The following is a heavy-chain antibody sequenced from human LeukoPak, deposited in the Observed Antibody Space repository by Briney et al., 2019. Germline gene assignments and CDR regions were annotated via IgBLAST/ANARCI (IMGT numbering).Heavy chain of an antibody. Sequence: PSETLSLTCTVSGGSISSYYWSWIRQPPGKGLEWIGYIYYSGSTNYNPSLKSRVTISADTSKNQFSLKLSSVTAADTAVYYCARPMDYGSGSYQAFDYWGQGTLVTVSS. CDR3: ARPMDYGSGSYQAFDY. CDR2: IYYSGST. V-gene: IGHV4-59*12. D-gene: IGHD3-10*01. J-gene: IGHJ4*02. CDR1: GGSISSYY.